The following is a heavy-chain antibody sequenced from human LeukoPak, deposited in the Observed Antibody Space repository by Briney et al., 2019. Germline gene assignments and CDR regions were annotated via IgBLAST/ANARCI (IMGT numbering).Heavy chain of an antibody. D-gene: IGHD6-13*01. Sequence: SVKVSCKASGGTFSSYAISWVRQAPGQGLEWMGGIIPIFGTANYAQKFQGRVTITADKSTSTAYMELSSLRSEDTAVYYCARDVAAAASFDPGGQGTLVTVSS. CDR1: GGTFSSYA. V-gene: IGHV1-69*06. CDR2: IIPIFGTA. CDR3: ARDVAAAASFDP. J-gene: IGHJ5*02.